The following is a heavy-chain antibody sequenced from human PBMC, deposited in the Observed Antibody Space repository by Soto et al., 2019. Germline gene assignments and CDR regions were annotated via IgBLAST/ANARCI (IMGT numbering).Heavy chain of an antibody. Sequence: PGKGLEGIGHIYYSGSTYYNPSLKSRVTISVDTSKIQFSLKLSSVTAADTAVYYCAFGEESRYYYYGMDVWGQGTTVTVSS. J-gene: IGHJ6*02. CDR3: AFGEESRYYYYGMDV. D-gene: IGHD3-10*01. CDR2: IYYSGST. V-gene: IGHV4-31*02.